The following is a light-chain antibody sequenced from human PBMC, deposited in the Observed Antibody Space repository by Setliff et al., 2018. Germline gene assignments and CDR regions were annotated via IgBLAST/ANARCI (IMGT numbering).Light chain of an antibody. CDR1: SNDVWGHNY. CDR2: DVT. Sequence: QSVLTQPASVSGSPGQSITISCTGTSNDVWGHNYVSWYQQHPGKAPQLIIYDVTKRPSGVPDRFSGSKSGNTASLTVSGLQAEDEADYYCSSYADSNIFRFGTGTKV. V-gene: IGLV2-8*01. CDR3: SSYADSNIFR. J-gene: IGLJ1*01.